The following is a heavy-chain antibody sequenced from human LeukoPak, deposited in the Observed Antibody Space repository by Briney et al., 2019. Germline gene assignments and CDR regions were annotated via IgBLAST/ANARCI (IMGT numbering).Heavy chain of an antibody. CDR3: ASDPNFGYSFDY. J-gene: IGHJ4*02. D-gene: IGHD5-18*01. V-gene: IGHV3-30*01. CDR2: ISYDGSNK. Sequence: GGSLRLSCAASGLTFSSYAMHWVRQAPGKGLEWVAVISYDGSNKYYADSVKGRFTISRDNSKNTLYLQMNSLRAEDTAVYYCASDPNFGYSFDYWGQGTLVTVSS. CDR1: GLTFSSYA.